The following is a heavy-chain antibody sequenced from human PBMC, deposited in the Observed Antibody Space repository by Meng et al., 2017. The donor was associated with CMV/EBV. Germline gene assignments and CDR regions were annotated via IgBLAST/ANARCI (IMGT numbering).Heavy chain of an antibody. Sequence: GPLRLSCAASGFTFSSYAMHWVRQAPGKGLEWVAVISYDASNKYYADSVKGRFTISRDNSKNTLYLQMNSLRAEDTAVYYCASKAAGGSIYYYYGMDVWGQGATVTVSS. J-gene: IGHJ6*02. CDR1: GFTFSSYA. CDR2: ISYDASNK. D-gene: IGHD6-13*01. CDR3: ASKAAGGSIYYYYGMDV. V-gene: IGHV3-30*04.